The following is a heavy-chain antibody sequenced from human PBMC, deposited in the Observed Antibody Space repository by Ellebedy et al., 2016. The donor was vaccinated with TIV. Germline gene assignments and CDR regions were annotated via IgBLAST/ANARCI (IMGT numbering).Heavy chain of an antibody. V-gene: IGHV3-7*01. CDR2: IKYDGSEE. D-gene: IGHD3-3*01. CDR3: SRVYGSGQSDY. Sequence: GESLKISCAASGLIFNSYWMTWVRQAPGKGLEWVANIKYDGSEEYYVDSVKGRFTISRDNAKNSLHLQMNSLRVEDTAVYYCSRVYGSGQSDYWGQGTLVTVSS. J-gene: IGHJ4*02. CDR1: GLIFNSYW.